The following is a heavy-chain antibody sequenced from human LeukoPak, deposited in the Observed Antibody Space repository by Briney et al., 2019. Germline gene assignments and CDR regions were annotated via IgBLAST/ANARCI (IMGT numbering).Heavy chain of an antibody. D-gene: IGHD5-18*01. J-gene: IGHJ4*02. CDR2: IYASGTT. Sequence: SETLSLTCTVPAGSINPYYWSWIRQSAEKGLEWIGRIYASGTTKYNPSLQSRVAMSVDMSKNQFSLNPASVTAADTAVYYCARDQGYTYGQTHYFDFWGQGILVTVSS. V-gene: IGHV4-4*07. CDR3: ARDQGYTYGQTHYFDF. CDR1: AGSINPYY.